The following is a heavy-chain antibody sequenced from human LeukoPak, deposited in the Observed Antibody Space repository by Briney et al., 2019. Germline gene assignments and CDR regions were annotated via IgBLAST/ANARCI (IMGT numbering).Heavy chain of an antibody. V-gene: IGHV5-10-1*01. CDR1: GYSFTSYW. Sequence: GESLKISCKGSGYSFTSYWISWVRQMPGKGLEWMGRIDPSDSYTNYSPSFQGHVTISADKSISTAYLQWSSLKASDTAMYYCARTSKRYYDVLTGDPRGQGTLVTVSS. J-gene: IGHJ5*02. CDR3: ARTSKRYYDVLTGDP. CDR2: IDPSDSYT. D-gene: IGHD3-9*01.